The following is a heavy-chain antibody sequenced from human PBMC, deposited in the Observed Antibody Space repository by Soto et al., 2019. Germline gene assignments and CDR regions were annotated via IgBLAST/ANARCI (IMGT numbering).Heavy chain of an antibody. CDR3: ARGVEAAAGTDY. V-gene: IGHV3-33*01. Sequence: LRLSCAASGFTFSSYGMHWVRQAPGKGLEWVAVIWYDGSNKYYADSVKGRFTISRDNSKNTLYLQMNSLRAEDTAVYYCARGVEAAAGTDYWGQGTLVTSPQ. CDR2: IWYDGSNK. J-gene: IGHJ4*02. CDR1: GFTFSSYG. D-gene: IGHD6-13*01.